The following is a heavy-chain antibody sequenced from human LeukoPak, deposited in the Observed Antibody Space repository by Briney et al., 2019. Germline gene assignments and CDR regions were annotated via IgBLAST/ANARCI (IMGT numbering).Heavy chain of an antibody. CDR3: ARVGRDRIFFGVVIKPYYYMDV. CDR1: GFTFSSHW. Sequence: GGSLRLSCAASGFTFSSHWMSWVRQAPGKGLEWVANIKQDGSEKYYVDSVKGRFTISRDNAKNSLYLQMNSLRAEDTAVYYCARVGRDRIFFGVVIKPYYYMDVWGKGTTVTVSS. J-gene: IGHJ6*03. V-gene: IGHV3-7*01. D-gene: IGHD3-3*01. CDR2: IKQDGSEK.